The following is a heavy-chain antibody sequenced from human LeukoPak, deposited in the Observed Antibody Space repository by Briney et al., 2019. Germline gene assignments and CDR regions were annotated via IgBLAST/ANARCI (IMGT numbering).Heavy chain of an antibody. J-gene: IGHJ4*02. CDR1: GFTFGDYA. CDR2: IRSKTYGGTT. Sequence: GGSLRLSCTASGFTFGDYAMSWFRQAPGKGLEWVGLIRSKTYGGTTEYAASVKGRFTISRDDSESIAYLQMNSLKTEDTAVHYCTRDGSGTYLVAPSDYWGQGTLVTVSS. V-gene: IGHV3-49*03. CDR3: TRDGSGTYLVAPSDY. D-gene: IGHD1-26*01.